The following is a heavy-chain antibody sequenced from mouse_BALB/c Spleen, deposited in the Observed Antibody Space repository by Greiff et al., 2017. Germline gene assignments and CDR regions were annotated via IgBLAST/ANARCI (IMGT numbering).Heavy chain of an antibody. D-gene: IGHD2-14*01. J-gene: IGHJ2*01. CDR2: ISNGGGST. Sequence: EVQGVESGGGLVQPGGSLKLSCAASGFTFSSYTMSWVRQTPEKRLEWVAYISNGGGSTYYPDTVKGRFTISRDNAKNTLYLQMSSLKSEDTAMYYCARQGYRYDVDYWGQGTTLTVSS. CDR1: GFTFSSYT. V-gene: IGHV5-12-2*01. CDR3: ARQGYRYDVDY.